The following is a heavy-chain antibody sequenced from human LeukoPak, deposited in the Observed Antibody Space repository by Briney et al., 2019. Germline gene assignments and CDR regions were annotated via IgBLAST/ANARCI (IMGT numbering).Heavy chain of an antibody. J-gene: IGHJ4*02. D-gene: IGHD6-13*01. CDR1: GGSISSSSYY. V-gene: IGHV4-39*07. CDR3: ARDRSSSWDFDY. Sequence: SETLSPTCTVSGGSISSSSYYWGWIRQPPGKGLEWIGSIYYSGSTYYNPSLKSRVTISVDTSKNQFSLKLSSVTAADTAVYYCARDRSSSWDFDYWGQGTLVTVSS. CDR2: IYYSGST.